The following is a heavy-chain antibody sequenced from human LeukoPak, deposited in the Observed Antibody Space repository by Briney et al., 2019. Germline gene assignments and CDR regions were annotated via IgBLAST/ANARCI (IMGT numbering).Heavy chain of an antibody. CDR1: GGSISSGGYY. V-gene: IGHV4-31*03. J-gene: IGHJ4*02. CDR3: ARTVVTAIWDY. D-gene: IGHD2-21*02. Sequence: PSETLSLTCTVSGGSISSGGYYWSWIRQHPGKGLEWIGYIHYSGSTYYNPSLKSRVTISVDTSKNQFSLKLSSVTAADTAVYYCARTVVTAIWDYWGQGTLVTVSS. CDR2: IHYSGST.